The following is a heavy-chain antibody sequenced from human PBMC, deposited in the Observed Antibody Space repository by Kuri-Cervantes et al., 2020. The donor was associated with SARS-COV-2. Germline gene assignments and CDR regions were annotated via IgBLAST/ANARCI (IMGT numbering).Heavy chain of an antibody. J-gene: IGHJ4*02. CDR1: IYSISSGYY. CDR3: ARGNGVIDPLYYIDY. D-gene: IGHD2-21*01. V-gene: IGHV4-61*01. CDR2: IYYSGST. Sequence: SETLSLTCTASIYSISSGYYWGWIRQPPGKGLEWIGYIYYSGSTNYNPSLKSRVTISVDTSKNQFSLKLSSVTAADTTVYYCARGNGVIDPLYYIDYWGQGTPVTVSS.